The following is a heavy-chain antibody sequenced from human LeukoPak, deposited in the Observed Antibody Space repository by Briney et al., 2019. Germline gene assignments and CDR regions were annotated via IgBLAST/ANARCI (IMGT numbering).Heavy chain of an antibody. CDR2: IYYSGST. CDR3: VTYYFDSSGPKKNY. J-gene: IGHJ4*02. V-gene: IGHV4-30-4*01. CDR1: GGSISSGDYY. Sequence: SQTLSLTYTVAGGSISSGDYYWSWIRQPPGKGLEWIGYIYYSGSTNYNPSLKSRVTISVDTSKKQFSLKLSSVTAADTAVYYCVTYYFDSSGPKKNYWGQGTLVTVSS. D-gene: IGHD3-22*01.